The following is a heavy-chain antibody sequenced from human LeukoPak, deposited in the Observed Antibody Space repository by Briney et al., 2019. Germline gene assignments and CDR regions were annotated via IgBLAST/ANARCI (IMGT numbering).Heavy chain of an antibody. J-gene: IGHJ4*02. CDR2: ISYDGSNK. CDR3: ARAPTTARPYYFDY. CDR1: GVTFSSYA. V-gene: IGHV3-30*04. D-gene: IGHD1-1*01. Sequence: PGRSLRLSCAASGVTFSSYAMHWVRQAPGKGLEWVAVISYDGSNKYYADSVKGRFTISRDNSKNTLYLQMNSLRAEDTAVYYCARAPTTARPYYFDYWGQGTLVTVSS.